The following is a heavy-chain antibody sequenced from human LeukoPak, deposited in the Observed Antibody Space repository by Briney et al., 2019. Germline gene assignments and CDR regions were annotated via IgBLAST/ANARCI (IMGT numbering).Heavy chain of an antibody. V-gene: IGHV3-30*02. CDR2: IRYDGSNK. Sequence: GGSLRLSCAASGFTFSSYGMHWVRQAPGKGLEWVAFIRYDGSNKYYADSVKGRFTISRDNSKNTLYLQMNSLRAEDTAVYYCAKDKGYDSYYFDSWGQGTLVTVSS. CDR1: GFTFSSYG. CDR3: AKDKGYDSYYFDS. J-gene: IGHJ4*02. D-gene: IGHD5-12*01.